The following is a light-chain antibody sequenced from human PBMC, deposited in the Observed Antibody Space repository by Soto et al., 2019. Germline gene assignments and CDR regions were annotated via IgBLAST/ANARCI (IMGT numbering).Light chain of an antibody. CDR1: ALPKQY. J-gene: IGLJ1*01. V-gene: IGLV3-25*03. Sequence: SYELTQPPSVSVSPGQTARITCSGDALPKQYAYWYQQKQGQAPVLVIYKDSERPSGIPERFSGSSSGTTVTLTISGVQAEDEADYYCQSADSSGTYPYVFGTGTKLTVL. CDR3: QSADSSGTYPYV. CDR2: KDS.